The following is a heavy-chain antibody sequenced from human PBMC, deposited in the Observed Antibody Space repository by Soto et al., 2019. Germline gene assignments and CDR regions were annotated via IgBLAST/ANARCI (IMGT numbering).Heavy chain of an antibody. CDR3: ASDRSLGSNWYYYLES. D-gene: IGHD1-20*01. CDR1: GFTFSSRA. Sequence: GGSLRLSCTASGFTFSSRAMNWVRQFPGRGLEWVSYISSSSSNIDYADSVKGRFTVSRDNAKNSLYLQMNTLRDEDTALYYCASDRSLGSNWYYYLESWGQGTLVTVSS. CDR2: ISSSSSNI. J-gene: IGHJ4*02. V-gene: IGHV3-48*02.